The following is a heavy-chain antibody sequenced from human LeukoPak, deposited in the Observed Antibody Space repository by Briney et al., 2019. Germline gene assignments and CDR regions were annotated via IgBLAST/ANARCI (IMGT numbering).Heavy chain of an antibody. J-gene: IGHJ4*02. CDR1: GGSISGSTYY. CDR3: ARDLSFDWFPYYFDY. D-gene: IGHD3-9*01. Sequence: SETLSLTCTVSGGSISGSTYYWGWIRQPPGKGLEWIGSVYYTGSTYYDPSLKSPVTISIDTSKNQFSLKVSSVTDADTAIYYCARDLSFDWFPYYFDYWGQGILVTVSS. V-gene: IGHV4-39*07. CDR2: VYYTGST.